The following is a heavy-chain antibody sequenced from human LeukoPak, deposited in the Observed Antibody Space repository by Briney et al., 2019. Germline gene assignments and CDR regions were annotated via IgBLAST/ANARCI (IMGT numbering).Heavy chain of an antibody. CDR3: AREKSGYDY. CDR2: IYYSGST. D-gene: IGHD3-3*01. Sequence: SETLSPTCTVSGGSISSSSYYWGWIRQPPGKGLEWIGSIYYSGSTYYNPSLKSRVTISVDTSKNQFSLKLSSVTAADTAVYYCAREKSGYDYWGQGTLVTVSS. V-gene: IGHV4-39*02. CDR1: GGSISSSSYY. J-gene: IGHJ4*02.